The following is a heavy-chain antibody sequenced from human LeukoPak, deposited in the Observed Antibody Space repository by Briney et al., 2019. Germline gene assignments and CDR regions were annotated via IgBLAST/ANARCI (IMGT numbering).Heavy chain of an antibody. CDR1: GYTFTGYY. CDR2: INPNSGGT. J-gene: IGHJ6*04. Sequence: ASVNVSCKASGYTFTGYYMHWVRQAPGQGLEWMGWINPNSGGTNYAQKFQGRVTMTRDTSISTAYMELSRLRSDDTAVYYCARDVDFWSGYMDVWGKGTTVTVSS. D-gene: IGHD3-3*01. V-gene: IGHV1-2*02. CDR3: ARDVDFWSGYMDV.